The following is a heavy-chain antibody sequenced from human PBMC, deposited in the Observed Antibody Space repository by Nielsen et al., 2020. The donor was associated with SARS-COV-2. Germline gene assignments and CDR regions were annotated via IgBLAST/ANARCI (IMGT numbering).Heavy chain of an antibody. CDR3: ARGQRYEAYYGMDV. J-gene: IGHJ6*02. CDR2: ISSSSSYT. CDR1: GFTFSSYE. Sequence: GESLKISCAASGFTFSSYEMNWVRQAPGKGLEWVSYISSSSSYTNYADSVKGRFTISRDNAKNSLYLQMNSLRAEDTAVYYCARGQRYEAYYGMDVWGQGTTVTVSS. D-gene: IGHD1-14*01. V-gene: IGHV3-21*05.